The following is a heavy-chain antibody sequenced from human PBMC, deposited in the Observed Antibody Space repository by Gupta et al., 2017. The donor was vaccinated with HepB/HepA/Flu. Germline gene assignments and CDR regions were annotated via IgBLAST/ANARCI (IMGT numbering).Heavy chain of an antibody. CDR3: TKGNCGGGSCYSTEY. CDR2: ISWNSGSI. Sequence: GESGGGLVQPGRSLRLSCAASGFTFADYAMHWVRQVPGKGLEWVSGISWNSGSIDYADSVKGRFTISRDNAKNSLYLQMNSLRAEDTALYYCTKGNCGGGSCYSTEYWGQGTLVTVSS. D-gene: IGHD2-15*01. J-gene: IGHJ4*02. CDR1: GFTFADYA. V-gene: IGHV3-9*01.